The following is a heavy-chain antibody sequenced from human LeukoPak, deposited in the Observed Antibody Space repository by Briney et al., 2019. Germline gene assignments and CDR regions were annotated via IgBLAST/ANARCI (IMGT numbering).Heavy chain of an antibody. CDR3: ARLLTHYDTSGPDY. V-gene: IGHV4-61*02. J-gene: IGHJ4*02. D-gene: IGHD3-22*01. CDR1: GGSISSGSYY. CDR2: IYTSGST. Sequence: SETLSLTCTVSGGSISSGSYYWSWIRQPAGKGLEWIGRIYTSGSTNYNPSLKSRVTISVDTSKNQFSLKLSSVTAADTAVYYCARLLTHYDTSGPDYWGQGTLVTVSS.